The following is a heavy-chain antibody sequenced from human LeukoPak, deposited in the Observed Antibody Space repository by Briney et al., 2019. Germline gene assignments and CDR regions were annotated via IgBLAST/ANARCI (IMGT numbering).Heavy chain of an antibody. D-gene: IGHD6-13*01. CDR2: IYSTGST. J-gene: IGHJ4*02. Sequence: SETLSLTCTVSGGSINFYYWSWIRQPAGKGLEWIGRIYSTGSTNYSPSLKSRVTMSVDKSKNQFSLNLSSVTAADTAAYYCARGIADPYSFDSWGQGTLVTVSS. CDR1: GGSINFYY. CDR3: ARGIADPYSFDS. V-gene: IGHV4-4*07.